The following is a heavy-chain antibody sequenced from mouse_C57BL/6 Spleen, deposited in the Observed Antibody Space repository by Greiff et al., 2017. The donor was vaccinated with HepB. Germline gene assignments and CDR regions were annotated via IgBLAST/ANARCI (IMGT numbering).Heavy chain of an antibody. CDR1: GYTFTSYW. V-gene: IGHV1-50*01. CDR3: ARRGSYWYFDV. J-gene: IGHJ1*03. CDR2: IDPSDSYT. Sequence: VQLQQPGAELVKPGASVKLSCKASGYTFTSYWMQWVKQRPGQGLEWIGEIDPSDSYTNYNQKFKGKATLTVDTSSSTAYMQLSSLTSEDSAVYYCARRGSYWYFDVWGTGTTVTVSS.